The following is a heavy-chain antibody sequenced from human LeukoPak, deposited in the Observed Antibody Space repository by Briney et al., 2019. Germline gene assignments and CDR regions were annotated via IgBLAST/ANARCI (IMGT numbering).Heavy chain of an antibody. CDR1: GGTFSSYA. CDR3: ARSAENCNNGVCFTDYYMDV. J-gene: IGHJ6*03. CDR2: IIPIFGTA. Sequence: SVKVSCKASGGTFSSYAISWVRQAPGQGLEWMGGIIPIFGTANYAQKFQGRVTITADKSTSTAYMELSSLTSDDTAVYFCARSAENCNNGVCFTDYYMDVWGKGTTVTVSS. V-gene: IGHV1-69*06. D-gene: IGHD2-8*01.